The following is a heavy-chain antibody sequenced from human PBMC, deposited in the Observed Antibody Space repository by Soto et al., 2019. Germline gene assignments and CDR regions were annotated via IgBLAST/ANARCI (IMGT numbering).Heavy chain of an antibody. CDR2: INPSGGST. D-gene: IGHD3-22*01. J-gene: IGHJ4*02. V-gene: IGHV1-46*01. CDR1: GYTFTSYY. CDR3: ARDRYFDSTGNFDY. Sequence: ASVKVSCKASGYTFTSYYMHWVRQAPGQGLEWMGIINPSGGSTSYTQKFQGRVTMTTDASTSTAYMELRSLRSDDTAMYYCARDRYFDSTGNFDYWGQGTLVTVSS.